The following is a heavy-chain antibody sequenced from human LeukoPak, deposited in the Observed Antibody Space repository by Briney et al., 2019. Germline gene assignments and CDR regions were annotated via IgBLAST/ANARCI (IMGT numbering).Heavy chain of an antibody. CDR3: ARGAFYDSSGYLGGNFDY. CDR2: IIPIFGTA. Sequence: ASVKVSCKASGGTFSSYAMSWVRQAPGQGLEWMGTIIPIFGTANYAQKFQGRVTITTDESTSTAYMELSSLRSEDTAVYYCARGAFYDSSGYLGGNFDYWGQGTLVTVSS. D-gene: IGHD3-22*01. CDR1: GGTFSSYA. V-gene: IGHV1-69*05. J-gene: IGHJ4*02.